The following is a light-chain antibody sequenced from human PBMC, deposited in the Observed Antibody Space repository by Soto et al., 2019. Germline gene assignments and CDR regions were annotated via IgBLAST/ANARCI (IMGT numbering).Light chain of an antibody. J-gene: IGKJ1*01. CDR3: LHYYNYPQT. Sequence: AIQMTQSPSSLSASVGDRVTMTCRASQDIRDDLSWYQQRPGRAPKLLLFAASRLEGGVPSRFSGSYSGRDFTLTISGLQHDDFGTYSCLHYYNYPQTLGQGAKVDIK. CDR2: AAS. CDR1: QDIRDD. V-gene: IGKV1-6*01.